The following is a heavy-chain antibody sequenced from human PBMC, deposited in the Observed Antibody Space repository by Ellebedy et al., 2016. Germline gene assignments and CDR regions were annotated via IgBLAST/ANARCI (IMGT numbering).Heavy chain of an antibody. Sequence: SVKVSCKAPGGTFSSYGFSWVRQAPGQGLEWIGGIIPVLDKAKYAQNFQGRVTLSADESTSTAYMDLSSLRSEDTAVYYCARITAIYSSTWFYGMDVWGQGTAVIVSS. J-gene: IGHJ6*02. D-gene: IGHD6-6*01. CDR3: ARITAIYSSTWFYGMDV. CDR2: IIPVLDKA. CDR1: GGTFSSYG. V-gene: IGHV1-69*10.